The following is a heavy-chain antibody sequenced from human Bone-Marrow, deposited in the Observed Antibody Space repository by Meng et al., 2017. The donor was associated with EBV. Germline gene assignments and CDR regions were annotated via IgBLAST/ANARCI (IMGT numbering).Heavy chain of an antibody. D-gene: IGHD1-26*01. V-gene: IGHV3-30-3*01. J-gene: IGHJ4*02. Sequence: QVQLVESGGGVVQPGRSLRLSCAACGFTFSSYAMHWVHRAPGKGLGWVSVISYDGSNKYYADSVKSRFTISKDNSKNTLYLQMNSLRAEDTAVYYCARGGEPVGRYFDYWGQGTLVTVSS. CDR1: GFTFSSYA. CDR2: ISYDGSNK. CDR3: ARGGEPVGRYFDY.